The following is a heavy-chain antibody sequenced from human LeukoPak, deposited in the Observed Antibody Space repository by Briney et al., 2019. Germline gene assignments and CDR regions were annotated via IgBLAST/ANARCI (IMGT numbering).Heavy chain of an antibody. CDR3: ARLSTLRRFGASLRYYYYMDV. D-gene: IGHD3-10*01. Sequence: PSETLSLTCAVYGGSFSGYYWSWIRQPPGKGLEWIGEINHSGSTNYNPSLKSRVTISVDTSKNQFSLKLSSVTAADTAVYYCARLSTLRRFGASLRYYYYMDVWGKGTTVTISS. J-gene: IGHJ6*03. V-gene: IGHV4-34*01. CDR1: GGSFSGYY. CDR2: INHSGST.